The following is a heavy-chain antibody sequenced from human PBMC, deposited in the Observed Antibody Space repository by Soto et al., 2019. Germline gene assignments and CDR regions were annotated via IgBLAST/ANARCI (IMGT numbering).Heavy chain of an antibody. J-gene: IGHJ3*02. V-gene: IGHV3-53*04. CDR2: IYNGGST. CDR1: GFTVSSNY. Sequence: EVQLVESGGDLVQPGGSLRLSCAASGFTVSSNYMSWVRQAPGEGLEWVSVIYNGGSTYYADSVKGRFTISTHNSKNALYLQMNSLRAEDTAVYYCARDRGSYSSSWFAFDILGQGTMVTVSS. CDR3: ARDRGSYSSSWFAFDI. D-gene: IGHD6-13*01.